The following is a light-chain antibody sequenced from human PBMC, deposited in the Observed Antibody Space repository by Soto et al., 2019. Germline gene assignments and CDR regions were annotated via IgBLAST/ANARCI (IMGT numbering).Light chain of an antibody. CDR3: QQRSNWPPGGLT. CDR2: DAS. CDR1: QSVSSY. J-gene: IGKJ4*01. Sequence: EIVLTQSPATLSLSPWERATLSCRASQSVSSYLAWYQQKPGQAPRLLIYDASNRATGIPARFSGSGSGTDFTLTISSLEPEDFAVYYCQQRSNWPPGGLTFGGGTKV. V-gene: IGKV3-11*01.